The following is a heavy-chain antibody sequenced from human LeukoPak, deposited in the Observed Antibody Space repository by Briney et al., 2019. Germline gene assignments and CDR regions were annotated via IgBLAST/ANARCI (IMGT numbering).Heavy chain of an antibody. CDR3: ARGSRGGGFGELLRYLNYYYGMDV. CDR2: MNPNSGNT. V-gene: IGHV1-8*01. Sequence: ASVKVSCKASGYTFTSYDINWVRPATGQGLEWMGWMNPNSGNTGYAQKFQGRVTMTRNTSISTAYMELSSLRSEDTAVYYCARGSRGGGFGELLRYLNYYYGMDVWGQGTTVTVSS. J-gene: IGHJ6*02. CDR1: GYTFTSYD. D-gene: IGHD3-10*01.